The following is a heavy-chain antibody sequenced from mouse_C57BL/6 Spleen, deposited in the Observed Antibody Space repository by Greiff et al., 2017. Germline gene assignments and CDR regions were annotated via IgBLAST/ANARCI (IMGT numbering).Heavy chain of an antibody. CDR3: ARDGITTVVAYYAMDY. V-gene: IGHV1-4*01. CDR1: GYTFTSYT. D-gene: IGHD1-1*01. CDR2: INPSSGYT. J-gene: IGHJ4*01. Sequence: VQLQQSGAELARPGASVKMSCKASGYTFTSYTMHWVKQRPGQGLEWIGYINPSSGYTKYNQKFKDKATLTADKSSSTAYMQLSSLTSEDSAVYYCARDGITTVVAYYAMDYWGQGTSVTVSS.